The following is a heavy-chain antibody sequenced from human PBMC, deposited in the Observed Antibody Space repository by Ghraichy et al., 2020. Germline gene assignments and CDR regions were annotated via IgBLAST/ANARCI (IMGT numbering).Heavy chain of an antibody. D-gene: IGHD1-14*01. Sequence: ASVKVSCKASGYTFTSYGISWVRQAPGQGLEWMGWISAYNGNTNYAQKLQGRVTMTTDTSTSTAYMELRSLRSDDTAVYYCARDRPAESKYAFDIWGQGTMVTVSS. CDR1: GYTFTSYG. CDR3: ARDRPAESKYAFDI. CDR2: ISAYNGNT. V-gene: IGHV1-18*01. J-gene: IGHJ3*02.